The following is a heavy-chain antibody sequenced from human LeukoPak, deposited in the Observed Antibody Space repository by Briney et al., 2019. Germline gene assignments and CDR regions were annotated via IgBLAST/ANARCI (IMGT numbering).Heavy chain of an antibody. CDR1: GFTFSSYA. J-gene: IGHJ4*02. CDR3: ARDHEDTAMATGYFDY. V-gene: IGHV3-30-3*01. D-gene: IGHD5-18*01. Sequence: GRSLRLSCAASGFTFSSYAMHWVRQAPGKGLKWVAVISYDGSNKYYADSVKGRFTISRDNSKNTLYLQMNSLRAEDTAVYYCARDHEDTAMATGYFDYWGQGTLVTVSS. CDR2: ISYDGSNK.